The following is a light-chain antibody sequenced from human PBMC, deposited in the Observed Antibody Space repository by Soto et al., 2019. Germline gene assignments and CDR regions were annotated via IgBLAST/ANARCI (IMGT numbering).Light chain of an antibody. CDR2: GAS. CDR1: QSVSSSY. CDR3: QQYGSPPIT. J-gene: IGKJ5*01. V-gene: IGKV3-20*01. Sequence: EIVLTQSPGTLSLSPGERATLSCRASQSVSSSYLAWYQQKPGQAPRLLIYGASSRATGIPDRFSGSGSGTGFTLTISRLEPEDFAVYSCQQYGSPPITFGQETRLEIK.